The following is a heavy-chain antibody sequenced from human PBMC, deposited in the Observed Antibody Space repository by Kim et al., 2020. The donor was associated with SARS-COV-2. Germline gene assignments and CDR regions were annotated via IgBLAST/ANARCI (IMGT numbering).Heavy chain of an antibody. CDR3: AKDTTGVGATYYYYGMDV. V-gene: IGHV3-23*01. Sequence: GGSLRLSCAASGFTFSSYAMSWVRQAPGKGLEWVSAISGSGGSTYYVDSVKGRFTISRDNSKNTLYLQMNSLRAEDTAVYYCAKDTTGVGATYYYYGMDVWGQGTTVTVSS. CDR1: GFTFSSYA. D-gene: IGHD1-26*01. J-gene: IGHJ6*02. CDR2: ISGSGGST.